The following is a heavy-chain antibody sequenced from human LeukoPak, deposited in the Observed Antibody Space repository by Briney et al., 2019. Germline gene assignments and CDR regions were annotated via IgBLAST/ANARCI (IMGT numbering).Heavy chain of an antibody. CDR1: GYTFTSYA. Sequence: ASVKVSCKASGYTFTSYAMHWLRQAPGQRLEWMGWINAGNGNTKYSQKFQGRVTITRDTSASTAFMELSSLRSEDTAVYYCARTATGDTWDYWGQGTLVTVSS. V-gene: IGHV1-3*01. J-gene: IGHJ4*02. CDR2: INAGNGNT. D-gene: IGHD7-27*01. CDR3: ARTATGDTWDY.